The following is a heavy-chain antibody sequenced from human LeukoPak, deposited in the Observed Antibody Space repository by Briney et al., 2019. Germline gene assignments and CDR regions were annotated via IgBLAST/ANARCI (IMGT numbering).Heavy chain of an antibody. CDR3: ARDNREVYYFDY. Sequence: ASVKVSYKASGYTFTNYYLHWVRQAPGQGLEWMGIINPNGGSTTYAQKFQGRVTMTRDTSTSTVYMELSSLRSEDTAVYYCARDNREVYYFDYWGQGTLVTVSS. CDR1: GYTFTNYY. J-gene: IGHJ4*02. V-gene: IGHV1-46*01. D-gene: IGHD2/OR15-2a*01. CDR2: INPNGGST.